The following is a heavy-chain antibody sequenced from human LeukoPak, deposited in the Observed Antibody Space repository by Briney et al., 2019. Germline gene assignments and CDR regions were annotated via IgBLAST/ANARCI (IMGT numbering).Heavy chain of an antibody. J-gene: IGHJ5*02. CDR3: AKDSGYDYVWGSYHMNWFDP. CDR1: GFTFSSYA. V-gene: IGHV3-23*01. D-gene: IGHD3-16*02. Sequence: GGSLRPSCAASGFTFSSYAMSWVRQAPGKGLEWVSAISGRGGSTYYADSVKGRFTISRDNSKNTLYLQMNSLRAEDTAVYYCAKDSGYDYVWGSYHMNWFDPWGQGTLVTVSS. CDR2: ISGRGGST.